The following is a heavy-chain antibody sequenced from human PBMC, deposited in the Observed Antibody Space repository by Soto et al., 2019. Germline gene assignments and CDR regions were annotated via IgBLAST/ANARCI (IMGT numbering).Heavy chain of an antibody. CDR3: ARFGDYGDSSDGMDV. V-gene: IGHV1-69*13. D-gene: IGHD4-17*01. Sequence: SVKVSCKASGGTFSSYAIGWVRQAPGQGLEWMGGIIPIFGTANYAQKFQGRVTITADESTSTAYMELSSLRSEDTAVYYCARFGDYGDSSDGMDVWGQGTTVTVSS. CDR2: IIPIFGTA. CDR1: GGTFSSYA. J-gene: IGHJ6*02.